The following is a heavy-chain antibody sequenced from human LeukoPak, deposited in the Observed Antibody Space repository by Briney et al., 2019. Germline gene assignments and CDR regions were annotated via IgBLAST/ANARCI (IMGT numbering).Heavy chain of an antibody. CDR3: ARGVISTDAFDV. CDR2: IYYSGST. J-gene: IGHJ3*01. CDR1: GDSISSYY. D-gene: IGHD3-3*02. V-gene: IGHV4-59*01. Sequence: SETLSLTCTVSGDSISSYYWSWIRQPPGKGLEWIGYIYYSGSTIYNPSLKSRVTMSLDTSKNQFSLRLRSVTAADTAVYYCARGVISTDAFDVWGQGTMVTVSS.